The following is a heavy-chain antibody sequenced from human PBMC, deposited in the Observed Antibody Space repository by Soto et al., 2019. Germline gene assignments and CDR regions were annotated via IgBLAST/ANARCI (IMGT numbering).Heavy chain of an antibody. D-gene: IGHD2-2*01. Sequence: ASVKVSCKASGYTFTSYDINWVRQATGQGLEWMGWMNPNSGNTGYAQKFQGRVTMTRDTSTSTVYMELSSLRSEDTAVYYCAREELGYCSSNSCPYLDYWGQGTLVTVS. CDR1: GYTFTSYD. J-gene: IGHJ4*02. CDR3: AREELGYCSSNSCPYLDY. CDR2: MNPNSGNT. V-gene: IGHV1-8*01.